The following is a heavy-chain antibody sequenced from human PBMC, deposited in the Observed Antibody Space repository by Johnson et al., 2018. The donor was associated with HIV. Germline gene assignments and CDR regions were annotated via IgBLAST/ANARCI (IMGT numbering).Heavy chain of an antibody. CDR1: GFTFSNAW. CDR2: IKSKTDGWTT. Sequence: VQLVESGGGLVKPGGSLRLSCAASGFTFSNAWMSWVRQAPGKGLEWVGHIKSKTDGWTTDYAAPVKGRFTISRDDSKNTAYLQMNSLKTEDTAVYYCTSRRDGYDLIGIWGQGTMVTVSS. J-gene: IGHJ3*02. V-gene: IGHV3-15*01. CDR3: TSRRDGYDLIGI. D-gene: IGHD5-24*01.